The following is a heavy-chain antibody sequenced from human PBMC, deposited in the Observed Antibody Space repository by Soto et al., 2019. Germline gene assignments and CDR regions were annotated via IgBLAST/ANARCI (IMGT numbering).Heavy chain of an antibody. V-gene: IGHV3-23*01. D-gene: IGHD6-13*01. J-gene: IGHJ4*01. CDR2: ISGSGGST. CDR3: AKDEAAAGLVWVSATRVDH. CDR1: GFTFSSYA. Sequence: GGSLRLSCAASGFTFSSYAMSWVRQAPGKGLEWVSAISGSGGSTYYADSVKGRFTSSRDNSKNTLYLQMNSLRAEDTAVYYCAKDEAAAGLVWVSATRVDHCGHGTLVT.